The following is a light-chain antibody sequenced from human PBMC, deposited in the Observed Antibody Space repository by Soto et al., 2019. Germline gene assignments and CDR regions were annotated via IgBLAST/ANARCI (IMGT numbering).Light chain of an antibody. V-gene: IGLV2-14*03. CDR1: SSDVGAYNF. CDR3: SAYTVSRTYV. J-gene: IGLJ1*01. Sequence: QSSLTQPASVSGSPGQSITISCTGTSSDVGAYNFVSWHQQHPGKAPKLMIYNVYDRPSGISYRFSASKSGNTGSLTISGLQGEDEADYYCSAYTVSRTYVFGTGTKVT. CDR2: NVY.